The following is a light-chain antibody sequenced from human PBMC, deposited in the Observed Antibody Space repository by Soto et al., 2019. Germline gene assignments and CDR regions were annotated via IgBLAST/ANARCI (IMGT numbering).Light chain of an antibody. CDR1: QSISSW. V-gene: IGKV1-5*01. J-gene: IGKJ1*01. CDR3: QHYNSYSYWT. CDR2: DAS. Sequence: DIQMTQSPSTLSASVGDRVTITCRASQSISSWLAWYQQKPGKAPKLLIYDASSLESGVPSRFSGSGSGTEFTLTISSLQPDDFATYYCQHYNSYSYWTFGQGTKVEIK.